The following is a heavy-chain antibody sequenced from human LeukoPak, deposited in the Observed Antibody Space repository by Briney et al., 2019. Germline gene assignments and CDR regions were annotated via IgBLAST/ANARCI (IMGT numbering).Heavy chain of an antibody. CDR1: GGSISTYY. J-gene: IGHJ3*02. D-gene: IGHD3-22*01. CDR3: AKSNGYGLIDI. CDR2: VFHSGST. V-gene: IGHV4-59*12. Sequence: SETLSLTCTVSGGSISTYYWSWIRQPPGKGLEWIGYVFHSGSTNYNPSLKSRVTISVDTSKNQFSLKLSSVTAAATAVYYCAKSNGYGLIDIWGQGTMVTVSS.